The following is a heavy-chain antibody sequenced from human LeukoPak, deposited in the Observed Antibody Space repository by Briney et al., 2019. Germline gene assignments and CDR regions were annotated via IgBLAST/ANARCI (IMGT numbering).Heavy chain of an antibody. D-gene: IGHD6-13*01. CDR3: ARVFRAAAVDY. V-gene: IGHV4-59*01. CDR2: IYHNGRT. Sequence: SETLSLTCTVSGGSFSSYYWSWIRQPPGKGLDWIGFIYHNGRTDYNPSLKSRVTISADTSKNQFSLRLSSVTAADTAVYYCARVFRAAAVDYWGQGTLVTVSS. J-gene: IGHJ4*02. CDR1: GGSFSSYY.